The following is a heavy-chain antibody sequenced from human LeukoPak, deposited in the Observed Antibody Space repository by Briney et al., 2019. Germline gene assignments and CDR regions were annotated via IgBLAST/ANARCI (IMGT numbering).Heavy chain of an antibody. CDR3: ARVTNNWFDP. J-gene: IGHJ5*02. CDR1: GGSISSGNYY. CDR2: IYHSGSR. V-gene: IGHV4-30-4*01. Sequence: PSQTLSLTCTVSGGSISSGNYYWSWLRQPPEKGLEWIGYIYHSGSRYYNPSLKSRVTISVDTSKNQFSLKVSSVTDADTAVYYCARVTNNWFDPWGQGTLVTVSS.